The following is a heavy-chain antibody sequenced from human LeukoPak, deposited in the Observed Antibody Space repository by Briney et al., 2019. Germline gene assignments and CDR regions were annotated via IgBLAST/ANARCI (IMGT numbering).Heavy chain of an antibody. CDR2: IYYSGST. J-gene: IGHJ5*02. Sequence: PSETLSLTCTVSGGSISSGGYYWSWIRQHPGKGLEWIGYIYYSGSTYYNPSLKSRVTISVDTSKNQFSLKLSSVTAADTAVYYCARGAVVVPAAIFWFDPWGQGTLVTVSS. D-gene: IGHD2-2*02. CDR1: GGSISSGGYY. V-gene: IGHV4-31*03. CDR3: ARGAVVVPAAIFWFDP.